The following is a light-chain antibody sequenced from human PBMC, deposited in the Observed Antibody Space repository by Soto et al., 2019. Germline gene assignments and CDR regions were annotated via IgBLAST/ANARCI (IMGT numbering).Light chain of an antibody. CDR3: QQRSNWPPGGAVT. Sequence: EIVLTQSPATLSLSPGERATLSCKASQSVSSYLAWYQQKPGQAPRLLIYDASNRATGIPARFSGSGSGTDFTLHISSLEPEDFAVYYCQQRSNWPPGGAVTFGQGTRLQIK. J-gene: IGKJ5*01. CDR2: DAS. CDR1: QSVSSY. V-gene: IGKV3-11*01.